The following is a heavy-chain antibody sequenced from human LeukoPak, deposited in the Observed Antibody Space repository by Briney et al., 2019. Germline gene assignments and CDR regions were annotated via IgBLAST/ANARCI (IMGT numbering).Heavy chain of an antibody. Sequence: GGSLRLSCAASGVTLNSVWMSWVRQAPGKGLEWVGRIRSKANSYATAYAASVKGRFTISRDDSKNTAYLQMNSLKTEDTAVYYCAREGLTTEVPFDIWGQGTMVSVSS. D-gene: IGHD4-23*01. J-gene: IGHJ3*02. CDR2: IRSKANSYAT. V-gene: IGHV3-73*01. CDR1: GVTLNSVW. CDR3: AREGLTTEVPFDI.